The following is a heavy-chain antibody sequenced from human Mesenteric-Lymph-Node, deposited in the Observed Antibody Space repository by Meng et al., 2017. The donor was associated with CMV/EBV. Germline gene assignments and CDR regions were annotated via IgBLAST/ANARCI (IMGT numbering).Heavy chain of an antibody. CDR3: ARGSMEVYYAMDV. CDR2: INNDAKTT. CDR1: GFTFSSSW. J-gene: IGHJ6*02. V-gene: IGHV3-74*01. Sequence: GESLKISCVASGFTFSSSWMHWVRQAPGKGLGWVSRINNDAKTTDYADSVRGRFIISGDNAKNTLSLQMNSLRAEDTAVYYCARGSMEVYYAMDVWGQGTTVTVSS. D-gene: IGHD3-3*01.